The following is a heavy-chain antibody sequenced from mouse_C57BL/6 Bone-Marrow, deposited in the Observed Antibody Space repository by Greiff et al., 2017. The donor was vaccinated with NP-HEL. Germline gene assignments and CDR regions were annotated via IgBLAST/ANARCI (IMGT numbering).Heavy chain of an antibody. CDR3: TTRGRYDYEGFAY. D-gene: IGHD2-4*01. CDR2: IAPEDGDT. J-gene: IGHJ3*01. CDR1: GFNIKDYY. Sequence: EVQLQQSGAELVRPGASVKLSCTASGFNIKDYYMHWVKQRPEQGLEWIGRIAPEDGDTEYAPKFQGKATMTADTSSNTAYLQLSSLTSEDTAVYYCTTRGRYDYEGFAYWGQGTLVTVSA. V-gene: IGHV14-1*01.